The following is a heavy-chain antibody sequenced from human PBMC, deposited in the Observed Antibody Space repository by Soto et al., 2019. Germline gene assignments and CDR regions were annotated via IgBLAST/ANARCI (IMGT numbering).Heavy chain of an antibody. J-gene: IGHJ6*02. CDR2: INDGKGNT. D-gene: IGHD3-22*01. CDR1: GGTLSSYA. Sequence: ASVKVPCKASGGTLSSYAISWVVQAPGQRLEWTGWINDGKGNTKYSEKFQRRVTITRNTSAITAYLELSSRRTADTAVYYCARDPNDSSAYYHHHYYGMDVWGQGTTVTVSS. CDR3: ARDPNDSSAYYHHHYYGMDV. V-gene: IGHV1-3*01.